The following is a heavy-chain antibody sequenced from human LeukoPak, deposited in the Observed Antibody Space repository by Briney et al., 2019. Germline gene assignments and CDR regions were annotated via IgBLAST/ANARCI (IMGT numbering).Heavy chain of an antibody. CDR3: ARDSVDIVATDNEAFDI. V-gene: IGHV4-59*01. Sequence: SETLSLTCTVSGGSISSYYWSWIRQPPGKGLEWIGYIYYSGSTNYNPSLKSRVTISVDTSKNQFSLKLSSVTAADTAVYYCARDSVDIVATDNEAFDIWGQGTMVTVSS. CDR1: GGSISSYY. D-gene: IGHD5-12*01. J-gene: IGHJ3*02. CDR2: IYYSGST.